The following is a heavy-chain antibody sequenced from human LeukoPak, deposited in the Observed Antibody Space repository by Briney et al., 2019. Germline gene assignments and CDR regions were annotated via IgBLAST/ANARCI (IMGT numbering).Heavy chain of an antibody. Sequence: GGTLRLSCAASGFTFSSYGMNWVRQAPGKGLEWVSGISGDAGRTYYADSVKGRFTISRDNSKNTLYLQMNSLRAEDTAVYYCARGEGACWGQGTLVTVSS. CDR2: ISGDAGRT. CDR1: GFTFSSYG. CDR3: ARGEGAC. D-gene: IGHD3-16*01. V-gene: IGHV3-23*01. J-gene: IGHJ4*02.